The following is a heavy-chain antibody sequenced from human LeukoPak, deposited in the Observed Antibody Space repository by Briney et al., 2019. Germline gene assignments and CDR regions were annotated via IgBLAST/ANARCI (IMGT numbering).Heavy chain of an antibody. Sequence: QPSETLSLTCTVSGGSISSSSYYWGWIRQPPGKELQWIASVHYSGRTNYSPSLKSRVTISVDTSEKQFSLQLNSVTAADTAVYYCARQGSAYYFDFWGQGLLVTVSS. D-gene: IGHD2-15*01. V-gene: IGHV4-39*01. CDR3: ARQGSAYYFDF. J-gene: IGHJ4*02. CDR1: GGSISSSSYY. CDR2: VHYSGRT.